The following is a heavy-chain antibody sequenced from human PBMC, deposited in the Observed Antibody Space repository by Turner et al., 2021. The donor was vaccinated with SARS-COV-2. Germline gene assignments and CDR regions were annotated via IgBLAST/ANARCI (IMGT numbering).Heavy chain of an antibody. CDR3: ARDKRYSIDY. D-gene: IGHD1-1*01. CDR1: GFTFSSYA. Sequence: EVRLVESGGGLAQPGGSLRLSCAASGFTFSSYAINWVRQAPGKGLEWLSYISSGSTDIYYADSVRGRFTVSRDNARNSLYLQMNNLRAEDTAVYYCARDKRYSIDYWGQGTLVTVS. CDR2: ISSGSTDI. J-gene: IGHJ4*02. V-gene: IGHV3-48*01.